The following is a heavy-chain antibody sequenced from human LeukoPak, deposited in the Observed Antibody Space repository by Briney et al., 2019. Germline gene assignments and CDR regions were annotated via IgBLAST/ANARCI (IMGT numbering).Heavy chain of an antibody. CDR1: GYTLTSYA. V-gene: IGHV7-4-1*02. CDR2: INTNTGNP. Sequence: ASVKVSCKASGYTLTSYAMNWVRQAPGQGLEWMGWINTNTGNPTYAQGFTGRFVFSLDTSVSTAYLQISSLKAEDTAVYYCARDPPTTVTTAYFDYWGQGTLVTVSS. J-gene: IGHJ4*02. D-gene: IGHD4-17*01. CDR3: ARDPPTTVTTAYFDY.